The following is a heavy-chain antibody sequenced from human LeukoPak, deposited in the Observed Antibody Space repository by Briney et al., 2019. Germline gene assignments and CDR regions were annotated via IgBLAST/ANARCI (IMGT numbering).Heavy chain of an antibody. V-gene: IGHV1-3*01. D-gene: IGHD3-16*01. CDR1: GYTFTSYA. J-gene: IGHJ5*02. Sequence: ASVKVSCKASGYTFTSYAMHWVRQAPGQRLEWMGWINAGNGNTKYSQKLQGRVTITRDTSASTAYMELSSLRSEDTAVYYCARGQGGNWFDPWGQGTLVTVSS. CDR3: ARGQGGNWFDP. CDR2: INAGNGNT.